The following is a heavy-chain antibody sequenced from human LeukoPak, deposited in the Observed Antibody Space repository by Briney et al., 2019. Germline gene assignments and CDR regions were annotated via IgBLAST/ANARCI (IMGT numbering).Heavy chain of an antibody. D-gene: IGHD6-6*01. V-gene: IGHV1-2*02. CDR1: GYTFTGYY. CDR3: ARDLGAARPFDY. Sequence: ASVKVSCRASGYTFTGYYMHWVRQAPGQGLEWMGWINPNSGGTNYAQKFQGRVTITADKSTSTAYMELSSLRSEDTAVYYCARDLGAARPFDYWGQGTLVTVSS. J-gene: IGHJ4*02. CDR2: INPNSGGT.